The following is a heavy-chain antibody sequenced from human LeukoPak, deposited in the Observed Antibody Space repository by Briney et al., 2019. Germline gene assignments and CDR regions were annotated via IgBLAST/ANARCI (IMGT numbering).Heavy chain of an antibody. Sequence: SETLSLTCTVSGGSISSYYWSWILQPPGKGLEWIGYIYYSGVTNYNPSLKSRVTISVDTSKNQFSLKLSSVTAADTAVYYCARVPYTASDYWGQGTLVTVSS. CDR2: IYYSGVT. CDR3: ARVPYTASDY. V-gene: IGHV4-59*01. D-gene: IGHD5-18*01. CDR1: GGSISSYY. J-gene: IGHJ4*02.